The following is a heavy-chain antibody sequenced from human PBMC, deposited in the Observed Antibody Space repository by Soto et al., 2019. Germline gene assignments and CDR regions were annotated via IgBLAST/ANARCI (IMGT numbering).Heavy chain of an antibody. CDR2: IIPILGIA. V-gene: IGHV1-69*02. CDR3: ATPPNWNSSDY. Sequence: QVQLVQSGAEVKKPGSSVKVSCKASGGTFSSYTISWVRQAPGQGLEWMGRIIPILGIANYAQKSQGRVTITADKSTSTAYMELSSLRSEDTAVYYCATPPNWNSSDYWGQGTLVTVSS. CDR1: GGTFSSYT. D-gene: IGHD1-7*01. J-gene: IGHJ4*02.